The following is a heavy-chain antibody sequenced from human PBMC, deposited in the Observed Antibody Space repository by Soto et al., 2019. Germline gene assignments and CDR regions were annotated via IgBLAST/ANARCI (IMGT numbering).Heavy chain of an antibody. CDR2: IYYSGSP. CDR1: GGSISSGY. J-gene: IGHJ4*02. D-gene: IGHD6-13*01. CDR3: ARRSIAAAYQDY. Sequence: PSETLSLTCTVSGGSISSGYCSWRRQPPGKGLEWIGYIYYSGSPYYNPSLKSRVTISVDTSKNQFSLKLSSVTAADTAVYYCARRSIAAAYQDYWGQGTLVTVSS. V-gene: IGHV4-59*06.